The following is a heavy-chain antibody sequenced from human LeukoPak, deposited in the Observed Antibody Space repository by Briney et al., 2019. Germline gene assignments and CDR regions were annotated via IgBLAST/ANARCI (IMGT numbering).Heavy chain of an antibody. CDR1: GGSFSGYY. CDR2: INHSGST. Sequence: SETLSLTCAVYGGSFSGYYWSWIRQPPGKGLEWIGEINHSGSTNYNPSLKSRVTISVDTSKNQFSPKLSSVTAADTAVYYCAREGVSYCSSTSCPLGYWGQGTLVTVSS. J-gene: IGHJ4*02. V-gene: IGHV4-34*01. CDR3: AREGVSYCSSTSCPLGY. D-gene: IGHD2-2*01.